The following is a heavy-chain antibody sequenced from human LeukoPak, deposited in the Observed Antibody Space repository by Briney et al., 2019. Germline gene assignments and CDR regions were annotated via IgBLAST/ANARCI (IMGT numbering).Heavy chain of an antibody. CDR3: ARRAGAYSHPYDY. D-gene: IGHD4/OR15-4a*01. V-gene: IGHV3-53*01. CDR2: IYSDDT. J-gene: IGHJ4*02. Sequence: GGSLRLSCAASGFTFSTYIMNWVRQTPGKGLEWVSFIYSDDTHYSDSVKGRFTISRDNSKNTLYLQMNSLRAEDTAVYYCARRAGAYSHPYDYRGQGTLVTVSS. CDR1: GFTFSTYI.